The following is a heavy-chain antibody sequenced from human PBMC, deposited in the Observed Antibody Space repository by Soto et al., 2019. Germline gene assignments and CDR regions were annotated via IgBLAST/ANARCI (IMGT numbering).Heavy chain of an antibody. CDR2: IKSDVSST. V-gene: IGHV3-74*01. CDR1: GFTFRSCC. J-gene: IGHJ6*02. Sequence: GGSLRLSCAASGFTFRSCCMHWVRQAPGKGLVWVSRIKSDVSSTSYADSVKGRFTISRDNAKNTLYLPINSLRAEDPAVYYCARRYGSSSSEDYYYGMDVWGQGSTVTVSS. CDR3: ARRYGSSSSEDYYYGMDV. D-gene: IGHD6-6*01.